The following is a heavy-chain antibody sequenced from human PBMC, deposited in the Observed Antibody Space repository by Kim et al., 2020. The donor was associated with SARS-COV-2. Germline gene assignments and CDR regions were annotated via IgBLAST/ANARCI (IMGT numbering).Heavy chain of an antibody. D-gene: IGHD2-2*01. CDR2: ISYSGNS. CDR3: ARGQPLDY. V-gene: IGHV4-31*03. J-gene: IGHJ4*02. CDR1: GGSIRSGGKF. Sequence: SETLSLTCSVSGGSIRSGGKFWTWIRQHPAKGLEWIGYISYSGNSHYSPSLRSRVSISLQTSENQFSLKLTSVTAADTAVYYCARGQPLDYWGQGILGT.